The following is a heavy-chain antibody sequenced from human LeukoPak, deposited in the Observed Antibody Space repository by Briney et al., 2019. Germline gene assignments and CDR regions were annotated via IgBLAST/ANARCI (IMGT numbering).Heavy chain of an antibody. D-gene: IGHD3-9*01. CDR3: ARDPVRYFDWLHGDYGMDV. CDR1: GFTFSSYE. J-gene: IGHJ6*04. Sequence: GGTLRLSCAASGFTFSSYEMNWVRQPPGKGLEWVLDISSSGSTIYYADSVKGGFTISRDNAKNSLYLQMNSLRAEDTAVYYCARDPVRYFDWLHGDYGMDVWGKGTTVTVSS. CDR2: ISSSGSTI. V-gene: IGHV3-48*03.